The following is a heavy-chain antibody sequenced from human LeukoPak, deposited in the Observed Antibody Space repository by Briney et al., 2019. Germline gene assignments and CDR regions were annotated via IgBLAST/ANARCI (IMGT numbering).Heavy chain of an antibody. CDR3: GTHPTSGF. Sequence: GGSLRLSCAASGFTVSSNNMNWVRQAPGKGLEWVGRIKSRTDGGTTDYAAAVKGRFTISRDDSENTAYLQMNSLKIEDTAVYYCGTHPTSGFWGQGTLVTVSS. CDR1: GFTVSSNN. D-gene: IGHD1-1*01. J-gene: IGHJ4*02. CDR2: IKSRTDGGTT. V-gene: IGHV3-15*07.